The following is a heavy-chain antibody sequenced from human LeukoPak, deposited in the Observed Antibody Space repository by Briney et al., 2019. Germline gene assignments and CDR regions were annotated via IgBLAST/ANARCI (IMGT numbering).Heavy chain of an antibody. CDR2: IYSGGST. CDR1: GFTVSTNY. D-gene: IGHD3-9*01. V-gene: IGHV3-53*01. Sequence: PGGSLRLSCAASGFTVSTNYMTWVRQAPGKGLEWVSIIYSGGSTYYGDSVKGRFTISRDNSKNTLYLQINSLRAEDTAVYYCASLGGVLRYFDWSSNDAFDIWGQGTMVIVSS. CDR3: ASLGGVLRYFDWSSNDAFDI. J-gene: IGHJ3*02.